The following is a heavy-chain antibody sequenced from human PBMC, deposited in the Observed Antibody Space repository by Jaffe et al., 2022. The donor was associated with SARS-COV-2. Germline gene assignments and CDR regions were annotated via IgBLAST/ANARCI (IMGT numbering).Heavy chain of an antibody. Sequence: EVQLVESGGGLVQPGGSLRLSCAASGFTFSSYWMHWVRQAPGKGLVWVSRINSDGSSTSYADSVKGRFTISRDNAKNTLYLQMNSLRAEDTAVYYCARGDDLYYYYYGMDVWGQGTTVTVSS. CDR1: GFTFSSYW. J-gene: IGHJ6*02. CDR2: INSDGSST. D-gene: IGHD2-21*02. V-gene: IGHV3-74*01. CDR3: ARGDDLYYYYYGMDV.